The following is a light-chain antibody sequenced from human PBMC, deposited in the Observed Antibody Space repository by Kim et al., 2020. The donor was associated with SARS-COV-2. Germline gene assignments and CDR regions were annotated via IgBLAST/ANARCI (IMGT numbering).Light chain of an antibody. CDR2: AAS. Sequence: DIQMTQSPSSLSASVGDRVTITCRASQSISSYLNWYQQKPGKAPKLLIYAASSLQSGVPSRFSGSESGTDFTLTISSLQPEDFATYYCQQSYSTPPFTFGGGTKVDIK. CDR3: QQSYSTPPFT. V-gene: IGKV1-39*01. CDR1: QSISSY. J-gene: IGKJ4*01.